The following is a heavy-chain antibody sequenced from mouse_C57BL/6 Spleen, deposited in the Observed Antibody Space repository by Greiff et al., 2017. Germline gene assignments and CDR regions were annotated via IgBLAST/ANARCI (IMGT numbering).Heavy chain of an antibody. J-gene: IGHJ4*01. D-gene: IGHD1-1*01. CDR1: GYSFTDYN. CDR2: INPNYGTT. Sequence: EVQLQQSGPELVKPGASVKISCKASGYSFTDYNMNWVKQSNGTSLEWIGVINPNYGTTSYNQKFKGKATLTVDISSRPAYKQLNILTSEDSAVYYCASTVVATDAMDYWGQGSSVTVST. V-gene: IGHV1-39*01. CDR3: ASTVVATDAMDY.